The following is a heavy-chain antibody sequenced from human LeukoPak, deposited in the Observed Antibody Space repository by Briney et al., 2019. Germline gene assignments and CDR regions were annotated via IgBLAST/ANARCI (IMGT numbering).Heavy chain of an antibody. V-gene: IGHV4-4*07. CDR2: IYTSGST. J-gene: IGHJ4*02. Sequence: SETLSLTRTVSVGSISSYYWSWIRQPAGKGLAWIGRIYTSGSTHYNPSLKRRVTMSVDTSNNQFSLKLSCVTAADTAVYYYARDYPRTYGGLDYWGQGTLVTVSS. CDR3: ARDYPRTYGGLDY. CDR1: VGSISSYY. D-gene: IGHD3-10*01.